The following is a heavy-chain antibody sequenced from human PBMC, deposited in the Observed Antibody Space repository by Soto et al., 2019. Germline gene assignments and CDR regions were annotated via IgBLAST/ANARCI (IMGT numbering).Heavy chain of an antibody. Sequence: SGPTLAKPTQPLTLTCTFSGFSLSTSGVGVGWIRQPPGKALEWLALIYWNDDKRYSPSLKSRLTITRDTSKNQVVLTRTNMDPVDTATYYCAHRPSGWYLFDYWGQATPVTVSS. CDR1: GFSLSTSGVG. D-gene: IGHD6-19*01. CDR2: IYWNDDK. CDR3: AHRPSGWYLFDY. V-gene: IGHV2-5*01. J-gene: IGHJ4*02.